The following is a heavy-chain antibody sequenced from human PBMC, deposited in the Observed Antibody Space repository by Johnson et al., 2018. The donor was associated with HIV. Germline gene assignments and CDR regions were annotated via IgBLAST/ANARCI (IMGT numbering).Heavy chain of an antibody. CDR1: GFAFSGYA. CDR2: IYSGGST. CDR3: ARADITYNYYDRSGYYYHDAFDM. D-gene: IGHD3-22*01. J-gene: IGHJ3*02. V-gene: IGHV3-NL1*01. Sequence: QVQLVESGGGVVQPGRSLRLSCAASGFAFSGYALHWVRQAPGKGLEWVSVIYSGGSTYYADSVKGRFTISRDNSKNTLYLHMNSLRAEDTAVYYCARADITYNYYDRSGYYYHDAFDMWGQGTEVTVSS.